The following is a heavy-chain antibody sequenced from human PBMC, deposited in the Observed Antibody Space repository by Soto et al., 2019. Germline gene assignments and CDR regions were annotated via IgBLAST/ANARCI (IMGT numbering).Heavy chain of an antibody. D-gene: IGHD1-26*01. CDR3: ARDRGSYWGY. V-gene: IGHV3-64*01. J-gene: IGHJ4*02. CDR1: GFTFSSYA. CDR2: ISSNGGST. Sequence: EVQLVEAGGGLVQPGGSLRLSCAAYGFTFSSYAMHWVRQAPGKGLEYVSAISSNGGSTYYANSVKGRFTISRDNSKKTLYLQMGSLRAEDMGVYYCARDRGSYWGYWGQGTLVTVSS.